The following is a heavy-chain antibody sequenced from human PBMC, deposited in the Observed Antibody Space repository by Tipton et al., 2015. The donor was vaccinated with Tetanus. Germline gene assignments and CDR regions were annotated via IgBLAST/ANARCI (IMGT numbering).Heavy chain of an antibody. CDR2: INHSGST. J-gene: IGHJ5*02. CDR3: ARGMVVYSGSGSYLGWFGP. D-gene: IGHD3-10*01. CDR1: GGSFSGYY. Sequence: TLSLTCAVYGGSFSGYYWSWIRQPPGKGLEWIAEINHSGSTKYNPSLKSRVTISVEKSKNQFSLNLISVTAADTAVYYCARGMVVYSGSGSYLGWFGPWGQGTLVTVSS. V-gene: IGHV4-34*01.